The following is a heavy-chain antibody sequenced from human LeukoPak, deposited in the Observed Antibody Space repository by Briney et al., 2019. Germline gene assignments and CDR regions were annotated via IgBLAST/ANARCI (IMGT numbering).Heavy chain of an antibody. V-gene: IGHV4-30-4*01. D-gene: IGHD3-10*01. Sequence: PSATLSLTCTVSGDSFGSGHYYWSWIRQSPGKGLEWIGYIYYTGTTYYNPSLESRITISIDTSRNQFSLKLRSVTAADTAVYYCAREWFGELKGFDPWGQGTLVTVSS. CDR2: IYYTGTT. CDR3: AREWFGELKGFDP. J-gene: IGHJ5*01. CDR1: GDSFGSGHYY.